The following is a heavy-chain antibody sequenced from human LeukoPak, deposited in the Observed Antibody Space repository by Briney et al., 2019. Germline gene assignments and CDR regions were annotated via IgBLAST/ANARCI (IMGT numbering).Heavy chain of an antibody. Sequence: SETLSLTCAVYGGSFSGYYWSWIRQPPGKGLEWIGEINHSGSTNYNPSLKSRVTISVDTSKNQFSLNLASLTAADTALYYCAGRGSSSGTFDIWGPGTFVTVSS. CDR3: AGRGSSSGTFDI. D-gene: IGHD2-2*01. V-gene: IGHV4-34*06. CDR1: GGSFSGYY. J-gene: IGHJ3*02. CDR2: INHSGST.